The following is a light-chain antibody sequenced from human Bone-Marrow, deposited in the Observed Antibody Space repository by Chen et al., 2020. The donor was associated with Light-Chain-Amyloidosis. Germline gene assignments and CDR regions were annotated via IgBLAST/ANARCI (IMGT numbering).Light chain of an antibody. CDR2: GAS. Sequence: DIVLTQSPATLSLFPGQTVSLSCTTSQSVENDLGWYQQKPGQSPKLLIYGASKRATGVPARFTASGSGTDFTLTITSLEPEDFALYYCHQGHSWNTFGPWTKLEVK. J-gene: IGKJ3*01. CDR1: QSVEND. V-gene: IGKV3-11*01. CDR3: HQGHSWNT.